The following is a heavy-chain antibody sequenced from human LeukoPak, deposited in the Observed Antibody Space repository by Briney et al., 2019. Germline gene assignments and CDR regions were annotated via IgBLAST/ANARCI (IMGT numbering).Heavy chain of an antibody. J-gene: IGHJ4*02. Sequence: GGSLRLSCAASGFTFNIYSMNWVRQAPGKGLEWVSYISSSDAIYYADSVKGRFTISRDNSKNTLYLQMNSLRADDTAVYYCARAVGPFDYWGQGTLVTVSS. V-gene: IGHV3-48*01. CDR2: ISSSDAI. CDR1: GFTFNIYS. CDR3: ARAVGPFDY. D-gene: IGHD1-26*01.